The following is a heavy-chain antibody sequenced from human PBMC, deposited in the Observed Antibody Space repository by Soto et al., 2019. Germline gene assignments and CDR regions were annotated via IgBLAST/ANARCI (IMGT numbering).Heavy chain of an antibody. V-gene: IGHV3-53*01. D-gene: IGHD1-1*01. CDR2: IYSGGST. Sequence: GGSLRLSCAASGFTVSSNYMSWVRQAPGKGLEWVSAIYSGGSTYYADSVKGRFTISRDNSKNTLYLQMNSLRAEDTAVYYCASTFRATGTAQYYYSGMDGWGQGTTATVTS. CDR1: GFTVSSNY. J-gene: IGHJ6*02. CDR3: ASTFRATGTAQYYYSGMDG.